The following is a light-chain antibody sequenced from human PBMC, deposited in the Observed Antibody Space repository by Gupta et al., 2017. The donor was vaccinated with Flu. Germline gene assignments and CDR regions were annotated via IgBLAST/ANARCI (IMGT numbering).Light chain of an antibody. CDR1: SSDIGAGHY. Sequence: QSVLTQPPSVSGAPGQRVTIPCTGSSSDIGAGHYVHWYLQLPGTAPKLLIYGNSNRPSGVPDRFAGSISGTSASLAITGLQAEDEADYYCQSYDSSLSAWVFGGGTKLTVL. CDR3: QSYDSSLSAWV. V-gene: IGLV1-40*01. CDR2: GNS. J-gene: IGLJ3*02.